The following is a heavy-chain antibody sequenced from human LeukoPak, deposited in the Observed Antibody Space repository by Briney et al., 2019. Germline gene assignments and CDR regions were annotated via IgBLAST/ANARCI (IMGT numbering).Heavy chain of an antibody. CDR3: ARQSSDSSGSDAFDI. Sequence: ASVKVSCKASGYTFTTYCMHWVRQAPGQGLEWMGIINPSGGSTTYAQKFQGRVTMTRDTSTSTVYMELSSLRSEDTAVYYCARQSSDSSGSDAFDIWGQGTMVTVSS. V-gene: IGHV1-46*01. CDR1: GYTFTTYC. J-gene: IGHJ3*02. CDR2: INPSGGST. D-gene: IGHD3-22*01.